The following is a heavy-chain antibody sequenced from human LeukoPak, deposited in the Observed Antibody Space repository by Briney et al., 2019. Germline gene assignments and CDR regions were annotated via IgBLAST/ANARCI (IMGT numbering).Heavy chain of an antibody. CDR3: ARTGNYDFWSGPTYYFDY. V-gene: IGHV4-39*01. D-gene: IGHD3-3*01. CDR1: GGSISSSSYY. J-gene: IGHJ4*02. CDR2: IYYSGST. Sequence: SETLSLTCTVSGGSISSSSYYWGWIRQPPGKGLEWIGSIYYSGSTYYNPSLKGRVTISVDTSKNQFSLKLSSVTAADTAVYYCARTGNYDFWSGPTYYFDYWGQGTLVTVSS.